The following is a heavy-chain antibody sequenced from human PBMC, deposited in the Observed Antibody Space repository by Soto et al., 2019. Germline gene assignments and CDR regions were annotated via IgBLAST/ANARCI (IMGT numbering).Heavy chain of an antibody. CDR2: IDPKSGDT. V-gene: IGHV1-2*02. CDR3: ARRHSLDYIRWGLDP. D-gene: IGHD4-4*01. J-gene: IGHJ5*02. Sequence: QVQLVQSGSEVKKPGASVKVSCKASGYPFSDNQIHWLRRAPGQGLEWMGRIDPKSGDTNYAQKFQGRVTITRDTSIDTAYLELTGLTSDDTATYYCARRHSLDYIRWGLDPWGQGTLVTVSS. CDR1: GYPFSDNQ.